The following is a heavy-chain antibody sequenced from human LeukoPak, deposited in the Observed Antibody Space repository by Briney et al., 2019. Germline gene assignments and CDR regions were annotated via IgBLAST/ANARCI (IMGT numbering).Heavy chain of an antibody. V-gene: IGHV3-72*01. D-gene: IGHD5/OR15-5a*01. Sequence: GGSLRLSCAASGFTFSDHYMDWVRQAPGKGLEWVGRSRNKANRYTTEYAASVKGRFSISRDDSKNSLYLQMNSLKTEDTAVHYCTCLSPFTPYYVDYWGQGTLVTVSS. CDR1: GFTFSDHY. J-gene: IGHJ4*02. CDR3: TCLSPFTPYYVDY. CDR2: SRNKANRYTT.